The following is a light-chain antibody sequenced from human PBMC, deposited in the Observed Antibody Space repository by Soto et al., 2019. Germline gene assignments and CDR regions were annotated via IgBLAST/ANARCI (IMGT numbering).Light chain of an antibody. CDR2: DAS. CDR1: QTTNTW. Sequence: DIQMTQFPSTLSASVEDRVTITCRASQTTNTWLAWYQQKPGTAPKLLIYDASSLEGGVPSRFSASGSGTEFTLTISSLQPDDLATYYCQQYISYPYTFGQGTK. J-gene: IGKJ2*01. V-gene: IGKV1-5*01. CDR3: QQYISYPYT.